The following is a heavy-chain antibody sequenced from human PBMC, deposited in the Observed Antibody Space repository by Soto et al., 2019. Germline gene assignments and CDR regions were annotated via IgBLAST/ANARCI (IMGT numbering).Heavy chain of an antibody. CDR2: VNAGNGHT. CDR1: GYNFTNYA. D-gene: IGHD6-19*01. J-gene: IGHJ4*02. V-gene: IGHV1-3*01. CDR3: ARGIWERSSGCYYFDS. Sequence: EASVKVSCKASGYNFTNYAVNWVRQAPGQSLEWMGWVNAGNGHTKYSEKLRGRVTITRDASANTAYMELSSLRSEDTALYFCARGIWERSSGCYYFDSWGQGTRVTVSS.